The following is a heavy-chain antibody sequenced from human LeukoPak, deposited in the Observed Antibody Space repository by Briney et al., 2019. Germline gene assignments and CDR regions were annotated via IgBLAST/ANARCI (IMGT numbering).Heavy chain of an antibody. CDR3: ARVPREGYYYYGMDV. V-gene: IGHV3-7*01. Sequence: TGGSLRLSCAASGFTFSSYWMSWVRQAPGKGLEWVANIKQDGSEKYYVDSVKGRFTISRDNAKNSLYLQMNSLRAEDTAVYYCARVPREGYYYYGMDVWGQGTTVTVSS. D-gene: IGHD1-26*01. J-gene: IGHJ6*02. CDR1: GFTFSSYW. CDR2: IKQDGSEK.